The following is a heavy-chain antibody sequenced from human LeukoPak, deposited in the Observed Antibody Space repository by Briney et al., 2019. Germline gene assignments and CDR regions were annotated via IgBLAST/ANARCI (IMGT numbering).Heavy chain of an antibody. CDR3: ARDFTTLLWFGELFPDYYNNGMDV. CDR2: INAGTVNT. CDR1: GYTFTSYA. V-gene: IGHV1-3*01. D-gene: IGHD3-10*01. J-gene: IGHJ6*04. Sequence: ASVKVSCKASGYTFTSYAMHWVRQAPGQRLEWMGWINAGTVNTKYSQKFQGRVTSTRDTTASTAYMELSSLRSEDTAVYYCARDFTTLLWFGELFPDYYNNGMDVWGKGTTVTVSS.